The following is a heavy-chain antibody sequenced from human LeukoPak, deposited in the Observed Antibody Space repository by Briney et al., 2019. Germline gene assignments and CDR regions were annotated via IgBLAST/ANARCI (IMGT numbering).Heavy chain of an antibody. Sequence: PGGSLRLSCAASGFTFSDYYMSWIRQAPGKGLEWVSYISSSGSTIYYADSVKGRFTISRDNAKNSLYLQMNSLRAEDTAVYYCAKDSRVYGSGTYNDYWGQGTLVTVSS. CDR1: GFTFSDYY. J-gene: IGHJ4*02. V-gene: IGHV3-11*04. CDR2: ISSSGSTI. CDR3: AKDSRVYGSGTYNDY. D-gene: IGHD3-10*01.